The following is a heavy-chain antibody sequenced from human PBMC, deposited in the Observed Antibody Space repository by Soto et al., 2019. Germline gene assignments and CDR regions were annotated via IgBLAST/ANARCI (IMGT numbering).Heavy chain of an antibody. CDR1: GFTLGTYV. CDR2: ISGSGGST. J-gene: IGHJ4*02. D-gene: IGHD2-15*01. V-gene: IGHV3-23*01. CDR3: AKDRKGSYCSGGTCYSFDY. Sequence: EVQLLESGGGLVQPGGSLRLSCAASGFTLGTYVMTWVRQAPGKGLEWVSAISGSGGSTNYADPVKGRFTISRDNTKNTLYLQMNSLRVEDTAVYYCAKDRKGSYCSGGTCYSFDYGGQGTLVTVPS.